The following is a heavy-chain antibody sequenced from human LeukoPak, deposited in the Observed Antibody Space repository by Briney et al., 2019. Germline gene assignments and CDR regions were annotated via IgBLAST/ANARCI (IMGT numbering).Heavy chain of an antibody. CDR1: GFTFSSYA. J-gene: IGHJ3*02. CDR3: AKDFGPRVDAFDI. V-gene: IGHV3-64D*09. CDR2: ISSNGGST. D-gene: IGHD3-10*01. Sequence: GGSLRLSCSASGFTFSSYALLWFRQAPGKGLQCVSAISSNGGSTYYADSVKGRFTISRDNSKNTLYLQMNSLRAEDTAVYYCAKDFGPRVDAFDIWGQGTMVTVSS.